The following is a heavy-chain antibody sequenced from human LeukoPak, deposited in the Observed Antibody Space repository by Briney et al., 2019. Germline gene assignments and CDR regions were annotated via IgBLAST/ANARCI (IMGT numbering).Heavy chain of an antibody. V-gene: IGHV4-38-2*02. CDR2: IYHSGST. CDR3: ARDGAEMAKRYFDY. J-gene: IGHJ4*02. CDR1: GYSISSGYY. Sequence: SETLSLTCTVSGYSISSGYYWGWIRQPPGKGLEWIGSIYHSGSTYYNPSLKSRVTISVDTSKNQFSLKLSSVTAADTAVYYCARDGAEMAKRYFDYWGQGTLVTVSS. D-gene: IGHD5-24*01.